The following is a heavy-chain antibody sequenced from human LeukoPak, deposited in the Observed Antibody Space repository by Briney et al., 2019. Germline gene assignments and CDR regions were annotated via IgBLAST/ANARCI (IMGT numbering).Heavy chain of an antibody. V-gene: IGHV1-3*01. CDR1: GYTFTSYA. CDR3: ARVKDILTGYYRYFDY. CDR2: INAGNGNT. D-gene: IGHD3-9*01. Sequence: GAPVKVSCKASGYTFTSYAMHWVRQAPGQRLEWMGWINAGNGNTKYSQKFQGRVTITRDTSASTAYMELSSLRSEDTAVYYCARVKDILTGYYRYFDYWGQGTLVTVSS. J-gene: IGHJ4*02.